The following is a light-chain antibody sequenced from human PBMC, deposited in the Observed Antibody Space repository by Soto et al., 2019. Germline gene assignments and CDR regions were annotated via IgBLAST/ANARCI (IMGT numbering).Light chain of an antibody. CDR2: DVS. Sequence: QSALTQPASVSGSPGQSITISCTGTSSDVGGYNYVSWYQQHPGKAPKLMIYDVSNRPSGVSNRFSGSKSGNTASLTISGIQAEDEADYYCSSYTSSSTAKVFGGGTKLTVL. CDR1: SSDVGGYNY. V-gene: IGLV2-14*01. J-gene: IGLJ2*01. CDR3: SSYTSSSTAKV.